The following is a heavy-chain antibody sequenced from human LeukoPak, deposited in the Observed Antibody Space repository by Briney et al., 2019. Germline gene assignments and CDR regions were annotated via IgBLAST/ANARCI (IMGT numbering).Heavy chain of an antibody. J-gene: IGHJ4*02. CDR1: GGSISSYY. CDR2: IYYSGST. Sequence: SETLSLTCTVSGGSISSYYWSWIWQPPGKGLEWIGYIYYSGSTNYNPSLKSRVTISVDTSKNQFSLKLSSVTAADTAVYYCAGGATRPTTLWGQGTLVTVSS. CDR3: AGGATRPTTL. V-gene: IGHV4-59*01. D-gene: IGHD1-26*01.